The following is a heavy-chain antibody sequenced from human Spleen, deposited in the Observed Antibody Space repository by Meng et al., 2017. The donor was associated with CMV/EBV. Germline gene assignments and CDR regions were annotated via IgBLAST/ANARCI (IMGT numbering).Heavy chain of an antibody. Sequence: ASVKVSCKASGYIFTKYGVNWMRQAPGQGPEWMGWISAYNGNTNYAQKLQGRVTMTTDTSTSTAYMELRSLRSDDTAAYYCARSGYCSSTSCYFVDYWGQGTLVTVSS. CDR3: ARSGYCSSTSCYFVDY. V-gene: IGHV1-18*01. J-gene: IGHJ4*02. CDR1: GYIFTKYG. CDR2: ISAYNGNT. D-gene: IGHD2-2*01.